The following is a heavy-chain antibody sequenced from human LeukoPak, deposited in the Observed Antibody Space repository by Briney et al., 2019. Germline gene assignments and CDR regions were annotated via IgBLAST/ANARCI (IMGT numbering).Heavy chain of an antibody. CDR1: GYTFTSYY. CDR3: ARDQSLVAGTAVVGYYYYGMDV. Sequence: ASVKVSCKASGYTFTSYYMHWVRQAPGQGLVWMGIINPSGGSTSYAQKFQGRVTMTRDTSTSTVYMELSSLRSEDTAVYYCARDQSLVAGTAVVGYYYYGMDVWGQGTTVTVSS. J-gene: IGHJ6*02. CDR2: INPSGGST. V-gene: IGHV1-46*01. D-gene: IGHD6-19*01.